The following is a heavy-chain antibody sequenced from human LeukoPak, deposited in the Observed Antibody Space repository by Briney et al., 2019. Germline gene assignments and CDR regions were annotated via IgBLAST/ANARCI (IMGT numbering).Heavy chain of an antibody. CDR3: AKEPKSGSYHGHFDY. CDR1: GFTFSSYG. V-gene: IGHV3-30*02. J-gene: IGHJ4*02. D-gene: IGHD1-26*01. CDR2: IRYDGSNK. Sequence: PGGSLRLSCAASGFTFSSYGMHWVRQAPGKGLEWVAFIRYDGSNKYYADSVKGRFTISRDNSKNTLYLQMNSLRAEDTAVYYCAKEPKSGSYHGHFDYWGQGTLVTVSS.